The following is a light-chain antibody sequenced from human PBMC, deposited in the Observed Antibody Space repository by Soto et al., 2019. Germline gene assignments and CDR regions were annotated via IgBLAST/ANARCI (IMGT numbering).Light chain of an antibody. CDR1: SSNIGNNY. CDR2: ENN. J-gene: IGLJ3*02. CDR3: GTWDSSLSAPNWV. Sequence: SVLTQPPSVSAAPGQKVTISCSGSSSNIGNNYVSWYQQLPGTAPKLLIYENNKRPSGIPDRFSGSKSGTSATLGITGLQTGDEADYYCGTWDSSLSAPNWVFGGGTQLTVL. V-gene: IGLV1-51*02.